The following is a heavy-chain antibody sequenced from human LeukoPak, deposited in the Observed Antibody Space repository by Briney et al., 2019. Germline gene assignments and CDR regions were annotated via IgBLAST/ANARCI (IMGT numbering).Heavy chain of an antibody. D-gene: IGHD6-13*01. Sequence: GGSLRLSCAASGFTFSSYAMSWVRQAPGKGLEWVSAISGSGGSTYYADSVRGRFTISRGNSKNTLYLQMNSLRAEDTAVYYCAKDQSSSSRVPIDYWGQGTLVTVSS. CDR1: GFTFSSYA. CDR2: ISGSGGST. J-gene: IGHJ4*02. CDR3: AKDQSSSSRVPIDY. V-gene: IGHV3-23*01.